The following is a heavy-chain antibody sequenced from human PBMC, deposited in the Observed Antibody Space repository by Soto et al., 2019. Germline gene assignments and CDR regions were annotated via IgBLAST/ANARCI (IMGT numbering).Heavy chain of an antibody. Sequence: EVQLVESGGGLVQPGGSLRLSCAASGFTFSSYWMHWVRQAPGEGLVWVSRINTDGSTRSYADSVKGRFTISRDNAKITLFLQMNSLRPEDTAVYYCARVAYGAYHFDYWGQGTLVT. J-gene: IGHJ4*02. D-gene: IGHD2-21*01. CDR1: GFTFSSYW. CDR2: INTDGSTR. CDR3: ARVAYGAYHFDY. V-gene: IGHV3-74*01.